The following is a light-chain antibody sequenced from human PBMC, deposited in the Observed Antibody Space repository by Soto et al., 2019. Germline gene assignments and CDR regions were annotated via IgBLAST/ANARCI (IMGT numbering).Light chain of an antibody. CDR1: SSDVGNYNY. Sequence: QSVLTQPASVSGSPGQSITISCTGTSSDVGNYNYVSWYQQHPGKAPKVIIYEVTTRPSGVSNRFSGSKSGNTASLTISGLQAEDDADYDCSSYTTSSAPYVFGTGTKLTVL. CDR3: SSYTTSSAPYV. CDR2: EVT. J-gene: IGLJ1*01. V-gene: IGLV2-14*01.